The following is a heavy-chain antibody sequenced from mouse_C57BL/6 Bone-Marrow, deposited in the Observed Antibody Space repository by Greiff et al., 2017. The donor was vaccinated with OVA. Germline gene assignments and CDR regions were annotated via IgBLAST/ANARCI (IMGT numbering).Heavy chain of an antibody. Sequence: QVQLKQPGAELVKPGASVKMSCKASGYTFTSYWITWVKQRPGQGLEWIGDIYPGSGSTNYNEKFKSKATLTVDTSSSTAYMQLSSLTSEDSAVYYCARSPYGNSSFDYWGQGTTLTVSS. CDR3: ARSPYGNSSFDY. D-gene: IGHD1-1*01. J-gene: IGHJ2*01. CDR2: IYPGSGST. V-gene: IGHV1-55*01. CDR1: GYTFTSYW.